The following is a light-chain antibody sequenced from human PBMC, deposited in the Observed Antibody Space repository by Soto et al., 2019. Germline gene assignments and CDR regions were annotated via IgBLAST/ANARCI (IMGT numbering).Light chain of an antibody. J-gene: IGKJ1*01. CDR2: AAS. Sequence: DIQMTQSPSSLSASVGDRVTITCRASQSISSYLNWYQQKPGKAPKLLIYAASSLQSGVPSRFSGSGSGTDFTLTISSLQPEDFSTYYCQQSYSTPRRFGQGTKVHI. V-gene: IGKV1-39*01. CDR1: QSISSY. CDR3: QQSYSTPRR.